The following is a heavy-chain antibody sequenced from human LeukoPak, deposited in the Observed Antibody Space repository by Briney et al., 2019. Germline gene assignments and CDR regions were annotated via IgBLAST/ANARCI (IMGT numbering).Heavy chain of an antibody. CDR2: IYYSGST. CDR3: ARRLGGSSDDAFDI. Sequence: PSETLSLTCTVSGGSISSSSYYWGWIRQPPGKGLEWIGSIYYSGSTYYNPSLKSRVTISVDTSKNQFSLKLSSVTAADTAVYYCARRLGGSSDDAFDIWGQGTMVTVSS. J-gene: IGHJ3*02. D-gene: IGHD1-26*01. CDR1: GGSISSSSYY. V-gene: IGHV4-39*01.